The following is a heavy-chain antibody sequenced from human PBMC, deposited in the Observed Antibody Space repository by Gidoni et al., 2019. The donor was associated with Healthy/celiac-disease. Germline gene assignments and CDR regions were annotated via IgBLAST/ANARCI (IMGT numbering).Heavy chain of an antibody. J-gene: IGHJ6*02. Sequence: QVQRQESGPGLVKASQTLSLTCAVSGGSISRGGYSWSWLRQPPGKGLAWIGYIYYSGSTYYNPSLQSRVTISVDTSKNQFSLKLSSVTAADTAVYYCARGGGYSYGYGGMDVWGQGTTVTVSS. CDR3: ARGGGYSYGYGGMDV. CDR1: GGSISRGGYS. V-gene: IGHV4-30-4*07. CDR2: IYYSGST. D-gene: IGHD5-18*01.